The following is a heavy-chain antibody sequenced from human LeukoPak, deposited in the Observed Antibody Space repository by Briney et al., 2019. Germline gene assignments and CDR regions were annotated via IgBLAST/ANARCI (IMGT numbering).Heavy chain of an antibody. CDR1: GYTLTELS. CDR3: ATVLRSSGYYRDAFDI. D-gene: IGHD3-22*01. V-gene: IGHV1-24*01. J-gene: IGHJ3*02. CDR2: FDPEDGET. Sequence: ASVKVSCKVSGYTLTELSMHWVRQAPGKGLEWMGGFDPEDGETIYAQKFQGRVTMTEDTSTDTAYMELSSLRSEDTAVYYCATVLRSSGYYRDAFDIWGQGTMVTVSS.